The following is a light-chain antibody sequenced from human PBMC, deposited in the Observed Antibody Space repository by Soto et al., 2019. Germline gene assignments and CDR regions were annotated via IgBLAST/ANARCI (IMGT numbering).Light chain of an antibody. V-gene: IGLV3-25*02. CDR3: QSADSSGTYNV. J-gene: IGLJ1*01. Sequence: SSELAQPPSVSVSPGQTARITCSGDALPKQYAYWYQQKPGQAPVLVIYKDSERPSGIPERFSGSSSGTTVTLTISGVQAEDEADYYCQSADSSGTYNVFGTGTKATVL. CDR1: ALPKQY. CDR2: KDS.